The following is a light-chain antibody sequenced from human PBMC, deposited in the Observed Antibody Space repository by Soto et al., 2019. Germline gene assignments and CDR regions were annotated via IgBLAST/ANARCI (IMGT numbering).Light chain of an antibody. CDR2: GAS. V-gene: IGKV3-15*01. Sequence: EIVMTQSPATLSVSPGERATLSCRASQSVNSMLAWYQQKPGQAPRLLIYGASTRATGIPARFSGSGSGTEFTLTISSLQPDDFATYYCQQYNSYWTFGQGTKVDIK. J-gene: IGKJ1*01. CDR3: QQYNSYWT. CDR1: QSVNSM.